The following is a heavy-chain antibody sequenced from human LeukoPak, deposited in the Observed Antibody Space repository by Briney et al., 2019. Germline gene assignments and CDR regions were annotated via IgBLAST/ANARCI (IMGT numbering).Heavy chain of an antibody. CDR3: AYSTVVTRGYY. CDR1: GGSFSGYY. Sequence: SETLSPTCAVYGGSFSGYYWSWIRQPPGKGLEWIGEINHSGSTKYNPSLKSRVTISVDTSKNQFSLKLSSVTAADTAVYYCAYSTVVTRGYYWGQGTLVTVSS. CDR2: INHSGST. V-gene: IGHV4-34*01. D-gene: IGHD4-23*01. J-gene: IGHJ4*02.